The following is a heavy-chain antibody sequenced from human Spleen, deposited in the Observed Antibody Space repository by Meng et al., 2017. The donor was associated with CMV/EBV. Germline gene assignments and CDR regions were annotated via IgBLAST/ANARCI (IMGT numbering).Heavy chain of an antibody. CDR3: ARADKANQRYFYGMDV. CDR1: GFTFSSYA. Sequence: GESLKISCAASGFTFSSYAMSWVRQAPGKGLEWVSAISGSGGSTYYADSVKGRFTISRDNAKNSLYLQMNSLRAEDTAVYYCARADKANQRYFYGMDVWGQGTTVTVSS. J-gene: IGHJ6*02. V-gene: IGHV3-23*01. CDR2: ISGSGGST. D-gene: IGHD2-2*01.